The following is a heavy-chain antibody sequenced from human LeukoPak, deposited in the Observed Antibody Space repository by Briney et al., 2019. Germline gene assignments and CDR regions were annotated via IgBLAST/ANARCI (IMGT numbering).Heavy chain of an antibody. Sequence: GGSLRLSCAASGFTFSSYTMNWVCQAPGKGLEWVSYISSSSSTTYYADSVKGRFTISRDNAKNSLYLQMNSLRAEDTAVYYCARDIEWEPRAFDYWGQGTLVTVSS. D-gene: IGHD1-26*01. CDR3: ARDIEWEPRAFDY. J-gene: IGHJ4*02. V-gene: IGHV3-48*01. CDR1: GFTFSSYT. CDR2: ISSSSSTT.